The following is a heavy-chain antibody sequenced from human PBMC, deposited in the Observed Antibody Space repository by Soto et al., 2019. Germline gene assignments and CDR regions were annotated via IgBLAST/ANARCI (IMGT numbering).Heavy chain of an antibody. D-gene: IGHD3-10*01. Sequence: SETLSLTCTVSGGSMSSGGYYWSWIRQHPGEGLESIGYIYYSGSTYYNPSLKRRVTISVDTFKNQFSLKLSSVTDADTAVYYCARGGTYGSGPAPFDHWGQGTLVTVSS. V-gene: IGHV4-31*03. J-gene: IGHJ5*02. CDR2: IYYSGST. CDR3: ARGGTYGSGPAPFDH. CDR1: GGSMSSGGYY.